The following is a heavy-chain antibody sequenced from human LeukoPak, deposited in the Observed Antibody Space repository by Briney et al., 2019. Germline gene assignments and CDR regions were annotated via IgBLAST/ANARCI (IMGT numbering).Heavy chain of an antibody. V-gene: IGHV1-18*01. CDR3: ARTYIAAAGTYNWFDP. CDR2: ISAYNGNT. D-gene: IGHD6-13*01. Sequence: ASVKVSCKASGYTFTSYGISWVRQAPGQGLEWMGWISAYNGNTNYAQKLQGRVTITTDTSTSTAYMELRSLRSDDTAVYYCARTYIAAAGTYNWFDPWGQGTLVTVSS. J-gene: IGHJ5*02. CDR1: GYTFTSYG.